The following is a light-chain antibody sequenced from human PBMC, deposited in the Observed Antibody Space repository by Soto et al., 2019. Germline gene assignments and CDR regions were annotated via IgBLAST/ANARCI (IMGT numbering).Light chain of an antibody. CDR1: SSNIGAGHD. CDR3: QSFDSSLNGWV. V-gene: IGLV1-40*01. Sequence: QSVLTQPPSVSGAPGQRVTISCTGSSSNIGAGHDVHWYQQVPGTAPKLLVSGNTNRPSGVPDRFSGSNSGTSASLAITGLQAEDEADYYCQSFDSSLNGWVCGGGTKLTV. J-gene: IGLJ3*02. CDR2: GNT.